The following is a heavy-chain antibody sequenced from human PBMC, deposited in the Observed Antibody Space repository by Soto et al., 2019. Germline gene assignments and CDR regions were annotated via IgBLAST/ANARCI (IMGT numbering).Heavy chain of an antibody. V-gene: IGHV3-33*01. CDR3: ARLRDNKVVDP. J-gene: IGHJ5*02. CDR1: GFTFSSHG. Sequence: QVQRVESGGGVVQPGRSLRLYCAASGFTFSSHGMHWVRQAPGKGLEWVAVIWYDGSNKYYEDSVKGRFTISRDNSQNPLYLQMNSLRAEDTAVYYCARLRDNKVVDPWGPGTLVTVSS. D-gene: IGHD2-15*01. CDR2: IWYDGSNK.